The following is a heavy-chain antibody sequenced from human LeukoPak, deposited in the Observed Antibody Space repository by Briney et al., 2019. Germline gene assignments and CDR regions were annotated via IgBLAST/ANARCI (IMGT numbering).Heavy chain of an antibody. CDR3: ARYSTAAEYYYDSSGYYFGVGFDP. CDR2: INPSGGST. J-gene: IGHJ5*02. Sequence: GASVKASCKASGYTFTSYYMHWVRQAPGQGLEWMGIINPSGGSTSYAQKFQGRVTMTRDTSTSTVYMELSSLRSEDTAVYYCARYSTAAEYYYDSSGYYFGVGFDPWGQGTLVTVSS. D-gene: IGHD3-22*01. CDR1: GYTFTSYY. V-gene: IGHV1-46*01.